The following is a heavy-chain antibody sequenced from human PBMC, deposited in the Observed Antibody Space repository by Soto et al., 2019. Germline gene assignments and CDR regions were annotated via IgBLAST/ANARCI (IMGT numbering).Heavy chain of an antibody. V-gene: IGHV3-30-3*01. CDR2: ISYDGSNK. CDR1: GFTFSSYA. CDR3: ARDVTSYSSGWSYYFDY. J-gene: IGHJ4*02. D-gene: IGHD6-19*01. Sequence: VQLVESGGGVVQPGRSLRLSCAASGFTFSSYAMHWVRQAPGKGLEWVAVISYDGSNKYYADSVKGRFTISRDNSKNTLYLQMNSLRAEDTAVYYCARDVTSYSSGWSYYFDYWGQGTLVTVSS.